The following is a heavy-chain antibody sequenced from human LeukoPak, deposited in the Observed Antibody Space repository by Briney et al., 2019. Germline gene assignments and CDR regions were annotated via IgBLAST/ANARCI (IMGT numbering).Heavy chain of an antibody. Sequence: GGSLRLSCAASGFTFSSYGMHWVRQAPGKGLEWVAVISYDGSNKYYADSVKGRFTISRDNSKNTLYLQMNSLRAEDTAVYYCAKDLFAPGSDYWGQGTLVTVSS. CDR2: ISYDGSNK. CDR1: GFTFSSYG. V-gene: IGHV3-30*18. D-gene: IGHD2-21*01. CDR3: AKDLFAPGSDY. J-gene: IGHJ4*02.